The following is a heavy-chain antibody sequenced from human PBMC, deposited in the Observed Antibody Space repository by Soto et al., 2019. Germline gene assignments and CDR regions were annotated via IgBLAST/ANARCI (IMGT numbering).Heavy chain of an antibody. CDR2: ISAYNGHT. J-gene: IGHJ4*02. Sequence: QVQLVQSGGEVKKPGASVKVSCQASGYTFTYYAVTWVRQAPGQGLEWMGWISAYNGHTKYAQNLQGRLTLTTDTSTNTAYMELRSLRSDDTAVYYCARGALDFDYWGQGTLVTVSS. D-gene: IGHD3-16*01. CDR1: GYTFTYYA. V-gene: IGHV1-18*01. CDR3: ARGALDFDY.